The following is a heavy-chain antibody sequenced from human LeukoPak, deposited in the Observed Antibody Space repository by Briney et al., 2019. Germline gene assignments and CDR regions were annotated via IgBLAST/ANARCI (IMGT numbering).Heavy chain of an antibody. CDR1: GFTFSSYW. CDR3: ARGQMVRGVMGYYYMDV. V-gene: IGHV3-7*01. J-gene: IGHJ6*03. CDR2: IKQDGSEK. Sequence: GSLRLSCAASGFTFSSYWMSWVRQAPGKGLEWVANIKQDGSEKYYVDSVKGRFTISRDNAKNSLYLQMNSLRAEDTAVYYCARGQMVRGVMGYYYMDVWGKGTTVTVSS. D-gene: IGHD3-10*01.